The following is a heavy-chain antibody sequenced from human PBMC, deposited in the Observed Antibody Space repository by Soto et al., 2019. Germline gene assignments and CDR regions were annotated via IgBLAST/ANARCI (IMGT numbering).Heavy chain of an antibody. J-gene: IGHJ4*02. CDR3: TTGWSSKDY. V-gene: IGHV3-15*01. CDR1: GFIFSNAW. CDR2: IKSKADGGTT. Sequence: GGSLRLSXAASGFIFSNAWMSWVRQAPGKGLEWVGRIKSKADGGTTNYAAPVKGRFNISRDGSKNTLYLQMNGLKTEDTAVYYCTTGWSSKDYWGQGTLVTVSS. D-gene: IGHD3-3*01.